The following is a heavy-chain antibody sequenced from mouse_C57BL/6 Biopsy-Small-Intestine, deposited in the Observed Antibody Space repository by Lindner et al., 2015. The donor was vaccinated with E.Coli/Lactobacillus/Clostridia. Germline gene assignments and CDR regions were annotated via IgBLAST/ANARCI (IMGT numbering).Heavy chain of an antibody. CDR2: ILPGSGST. D-gene: IGHD2-3*01. CDR1: GYTLSDYW. J-gene: IGHJ3*01. CDR3: ARSMMAAFAY. Sequence: VQLQESGAELMKPGASVKLSCKATGYTLSDYWIEWVKQRPGHGLEWIGEILPGSGSTNYSEKFKDKATFTAETSSNTVYMQLSSLTTEDSAIYYCARSMMAAFAYWGQGTLVTVSA. V-gene: IGHV1-9*01.